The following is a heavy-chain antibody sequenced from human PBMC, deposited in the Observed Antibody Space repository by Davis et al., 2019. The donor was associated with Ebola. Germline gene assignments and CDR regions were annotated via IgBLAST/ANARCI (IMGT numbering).Heavy chain of an antibody. J-gene: IGHJ5*02. CDR3: AREYLAGDNWFDP. Sequence: PSETLSLTCTVSGGSISSGDYFWSWIRQPPGKGLEWIGYIYYSGSTYYNPSLKSRVTISVDTSKNQFSLKLSSVTAADTAVYYCAREYLAGDNWFDPWGQGTLVTVSS. CDR1: GGSISSGDYF. D-gene: IGHD2-2*01. V-gene: IGHV4-30-4*01. CDR2: IYYSGST.